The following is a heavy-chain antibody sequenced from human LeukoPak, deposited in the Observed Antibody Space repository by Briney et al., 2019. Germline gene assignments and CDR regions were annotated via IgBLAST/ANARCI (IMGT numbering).Heavy chain of an antibody. V-gene: IGHV4-39*07. Sequence: SETLSLTCTASGVSISSSSYYWSWIRQPPGKGLEWIGEINHSGSTNYNPSLKSRVTISVDTSKNQFSLKLSSVTAADTAVYYCARGVDSGGSIYFQHWGQGTLVTVSS. D-gene: IGHD2-15*01. CDR2: INHSGST. CDR3: ARGVDSGGSIYFQH. CDR1: GVSISSSSYY. J-gene: IGHJ1*01.